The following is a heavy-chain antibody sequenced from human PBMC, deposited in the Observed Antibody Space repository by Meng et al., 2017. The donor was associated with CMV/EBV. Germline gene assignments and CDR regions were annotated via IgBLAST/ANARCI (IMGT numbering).Heavy chain of an antibody. D-gene: IGHD1-7*01. J-gene: IGHJ2*01. V-gene: IGHV1-2*02. CDR3: ATYIGNYINWYFDL. CDR2: INPSSGGT. CDR1: GKTLTGYY. Sequence: QGRTVKLRGEVKKPGASVKVSCKASGKTLTGYYMHGVRQAPGQGLEWLGWINPSSGGTNYAQNFQGRVTMTRKTTISTAYMELSRLRSDDTAVYYCATYIGNYINWYFDLWGRGTLVTVSS.